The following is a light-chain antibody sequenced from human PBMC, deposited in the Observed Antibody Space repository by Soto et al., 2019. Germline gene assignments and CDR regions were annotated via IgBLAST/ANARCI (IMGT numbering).Light chain of an antibody. CDR3: QQRSNWT. CDR1: QSVSNNY. J-gene: IGKJ1*01. V-gene: IGKV3D-20*02. Sequence: EIVLTQSPGTLSLSPGERATLSCRASQSVSNNYLAWYQQKPGQAPRLLIYGASNRATGIPDRFSGSGSGTDFTLTISRLEPEDFAVYYCQQRSNWTFGQGTKVE. CDR2: GAS.